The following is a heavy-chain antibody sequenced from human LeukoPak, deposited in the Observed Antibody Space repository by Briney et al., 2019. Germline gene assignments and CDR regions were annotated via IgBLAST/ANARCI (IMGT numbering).Heavy chain of an antibody. Sequence: GGSLRLSCAASGFTFSSYAMSWVRQAPGKGLEWVSAISGCGGSTYYADSVKGRLTISRDNSKNTLYLEMNSLRAEDTAVYYCARDRAVRYFDYWGQGTLVTVSS. J-gene: IGHJ4*02. CDR3: ARDRAVRYFDY. V-gene: IGHV3-23*01. CDR1: GFTFSSYA. CDR2: ISGCGGST.